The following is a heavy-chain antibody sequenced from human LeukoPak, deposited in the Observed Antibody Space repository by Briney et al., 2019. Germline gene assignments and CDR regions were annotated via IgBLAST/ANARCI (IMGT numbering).Heavy chain of an antibody. D-gene: IGHD6-19*01. V-gene: IGHV3-30*02. J-gene: IGHJ4*02. CDR3: AKEGKLQVAGVFEY. CDR2: IRNDGSQT. Sequence: PGGSLRLSCLASGFTFGTTGMHWVRQAPGKGLEWVAFIRNDGSQTYYIDSVRGRFTISRDHSKNTLSLQMSSLRGEDTAVYYCAKEGKLQVAGVFEYWGQGTLVIVSS. CDR1: GFTFGTTG.